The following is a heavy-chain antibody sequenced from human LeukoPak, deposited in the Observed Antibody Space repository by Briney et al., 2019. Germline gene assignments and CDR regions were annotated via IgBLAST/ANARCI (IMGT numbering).Heavy chain of an antibody. Sequence: GGSLRLSCAASGLHFSGTAMSWVRQASGKGLEWVGRIRSKPNNYATAYAASVKGRFSISRDDSKNTAFLQMNSLKAEDTAMYYCTGRDDFWSGSSDSWGRGTLVTVSS. D-gene: IGHD3-3*01. CDR2: IRSKPNNYAT. CDR3: TGRDDFWSGSSDS. J-gene: IGHJ4*02. CDR1: GLHFSGTA. V-gene: IGHV3-73*01.